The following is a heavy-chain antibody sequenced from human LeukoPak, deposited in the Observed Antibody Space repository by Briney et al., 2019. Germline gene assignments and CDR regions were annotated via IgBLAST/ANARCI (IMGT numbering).Heavy chain of an antibody. CDR3: ARGLGDYYDSSGSNIGVFDY. J-gene: IGHJ4*02. CDR2: IIPIFGTA. CDR1: GGTFSSYA. Sequence: GASVKVSCKASGGTFSSYAISWVRQAPGQGLEWMGGIIPIFGTANYAQKFQGRVTITADESTSTAYMELSSLRSDDTAVYYCARGLGDYYDSSGSNIGVFDYWGQGTLVTVSS. D-gene: IGHD3-22*01. V-gene: IGHV1-69*13.